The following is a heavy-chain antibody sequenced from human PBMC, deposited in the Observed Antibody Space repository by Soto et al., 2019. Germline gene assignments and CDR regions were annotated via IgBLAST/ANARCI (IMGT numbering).Heavy chain of an antibody. CDR2: MYFSGST. CDR3: ARGSGWYFH. V-gene: IGHV4-59*01. CDR1: GDSIIGSS. J-gene: IGHJ4*02. Sequence: SETLSLTCTVSGDSIIGSSWSWIRQPPGKGLEWIAYMYFSGSTNYNPSLKSRVTISVDTSKNQFSLKLSSVTAADTAVYYCARGSGWYFHWGQGTLVTVS. D-gene: IGHD6-19*01.